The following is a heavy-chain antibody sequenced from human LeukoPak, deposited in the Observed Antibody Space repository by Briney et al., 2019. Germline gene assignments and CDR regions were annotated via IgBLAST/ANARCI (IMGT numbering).Heavy chain of an antibody. Sequence: SETLSLTCTVSGGSISSGGYYWSWIRQPPGKGLEWIGYICHSGSTYYNPSLKSRVTISVDRSKNQFSLKLSSVTAADTAVYYCARDPSGTNDAFDIWGQGTMVTVSS. CDR2: ICHSGST. CDR3: ARDPSGTNDAFDI. CDR1: GGSISSGGYY. D-gene: IGHD1-26*01. V-gene: IGHV4-30-2*01. J-gene: IGHJ3*02.